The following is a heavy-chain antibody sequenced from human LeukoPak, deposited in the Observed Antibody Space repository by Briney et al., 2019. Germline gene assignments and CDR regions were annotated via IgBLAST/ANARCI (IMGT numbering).Heavy chain of an antibody. V-gene: IGHV3-9*01. Sequence: GRSLRLSCAASGFTFDDYAMHWVRQAPGKGLEWVSGISWNSGSIGYADSVKGRFTISGDNAKNSLYLQMNSLRAEDTAVYYCARDPGWGALDHWGQGTLVTVS. CDR3: ARDPGWGALDH. D-gene: IGHD3-16*01. CDR1: GFTFDDYA. J-gene: IGHJ4*02. CDR2: ISWNSGSI.